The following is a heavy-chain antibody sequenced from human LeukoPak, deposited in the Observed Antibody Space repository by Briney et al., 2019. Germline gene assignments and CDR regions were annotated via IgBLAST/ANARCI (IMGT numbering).Heavy chain of an antibody. J-gene: IGHJ4*02. CDR3: AADGNSSSFDY. D-gene: IGHD6-6*01. Sequence: SVKVSCKASGFTFTSSAVQWVRQARGQRLEWIGWIVVGSGNTNYAQKFQERVTITRDMSTSTAYMELSSLRSEDMAVYYCAADGNSSSFDYWGQGTLVTVSS. CDR2: IVVGSGNT. V-gene: IGHV1-58*01. CDR1: GFTFTSSA.